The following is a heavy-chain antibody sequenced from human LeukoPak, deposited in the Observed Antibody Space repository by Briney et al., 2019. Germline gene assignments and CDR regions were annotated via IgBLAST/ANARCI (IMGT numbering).Heavy chain of an antibody. V-gene: IGHV3-48*02. CDR3: ARGGGLDV. J-gene: IGHJ6*02. D-gene: IGHD3-16*01. Sequence: GGSLRLSCAASGFTFSSYSMNWVRQAPGKGLEWVSYISVGGRIISYADSVRGRFTISRDDAKNSIYLQMNSLIDEDTAVYFCARGGGLDVWGQGATVTVSS. CDR2: ISVGGRII. CDR1: GFTFSSYS.